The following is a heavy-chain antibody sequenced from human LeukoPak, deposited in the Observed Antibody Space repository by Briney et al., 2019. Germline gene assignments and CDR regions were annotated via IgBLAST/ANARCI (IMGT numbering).Heavy chain of an antibody. CDR1: GASIRSYY. J-gene: IGHJ4*02. V-gene: IGHV4-4*07. Sequence: PSETLSLTCTVSGASIRSYYWSWIRQSAGKGLEWIGRIYTSGATNYNPSLKSRVTMSVGTSKNQLSLTLRSVTAADTAVYYCARDDVNAAIVTIQYWGQGSLVTVSS. CDR3: ARDDVNAAIVTIQY. D-gene: IGHD5-18*01. CDR2: IYTSGAT.